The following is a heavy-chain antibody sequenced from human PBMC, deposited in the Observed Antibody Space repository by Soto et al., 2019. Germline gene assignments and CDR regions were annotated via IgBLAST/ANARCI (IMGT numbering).Heavy chain of an antibody. CDR2: ISSDGSNT. Sequence: SRFRMPPDRQAPGKGLVWVSRISSDGSNTNYADSVKGRFTISRDNAKNTLYLQMNSLRAEDTAVYYCARDAMHYYAMDVWGQGTSV. CDR3: ARDAMHYYAMDV. J-gene: IGHJ6*02. V-gene: IGHV3-74*01. CDR1: SRFR.